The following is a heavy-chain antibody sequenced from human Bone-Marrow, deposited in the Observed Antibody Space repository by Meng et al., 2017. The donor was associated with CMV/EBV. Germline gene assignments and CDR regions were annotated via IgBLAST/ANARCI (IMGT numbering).Heavy chain of an antibody. CDR1: GFTVSSNE. Sequence: GESLKISCAASGFTVSSNEMSWVRQAPGKGLEWVSSISGGSTYYADSRKGRFTISRDNSKNTLHLQMNSLRAEDTAVYYCASEEGSGRAPFDYWGQGPLVTVSS. D-gene: IGHD3-10*01. CDR3: ASEEGSGRAPFDY. CDR2: ISGGST. V-gene: IGHV3-38-3*01. J-gene: IGHJ4*02.